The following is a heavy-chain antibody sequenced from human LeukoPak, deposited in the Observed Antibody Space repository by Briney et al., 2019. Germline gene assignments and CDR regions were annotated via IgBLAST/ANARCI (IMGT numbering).Heavy chain of an antibody. CDR2: IFYSGST. Sequence: SETLSLTCTVSSGSISNSNFFWGWIRQPPGKGLEWIGSIFYSGSTDYNPSLKSRVTISVDTSKNQFSLKLSSVTAADTAVYYCARSSYYYGADAFDIWGQGTMVTVSS. CDR1: SGSISNSNFF. CDR3: ARSSYYYGADAFDI. D-gene: IGHD3-10*01. J-gene: IGHJ3*02. V-gene: IGHV4-39*07.